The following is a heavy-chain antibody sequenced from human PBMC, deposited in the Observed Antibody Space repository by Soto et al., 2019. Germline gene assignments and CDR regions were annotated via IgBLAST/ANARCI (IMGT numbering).Heavy chain of an antibody. Sequence: GGSLRLSCAVSGFTFNDYAMSWVRQAPGKGLEWVSTISGSLGSAYYAASVEGRFTISGDNSNNTLYLQMNSLRVEDTATYYCAKDSRLPGFGLLIHAFDIWGHGTMVTVPS. CDR3: AKDSRLPGFGLLIHAFDI. D-gene: IGHD3-3*01. CDR2: ISGSLGSA. CDR1: GFTFNDYA. V-gene: IGHV3-23*01. J-gene: IGHJ3*02.